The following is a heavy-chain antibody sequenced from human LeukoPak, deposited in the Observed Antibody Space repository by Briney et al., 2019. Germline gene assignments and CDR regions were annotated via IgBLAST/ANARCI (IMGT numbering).Heavy chain of an antibody. CDR3: ARDSQPLGYCSSTSCYRYFQH. CDR1: GGTFSSYA. V-gene: IGHV1-69*01. CDR2: IIPIFGTA. J-gene: IGHJ1*01. Sequence: SVKVSCKASGGTFSSYAISWVRQAPGQGLEWMGGIIPIFGTANYAQKFQGRVTITADESTSTAYMELSSLRSEDTAVYYCARDSQPLGYCSSTSCYRYFQHWGQGTLVTVSS. D-gene: IGHD2-2*02.